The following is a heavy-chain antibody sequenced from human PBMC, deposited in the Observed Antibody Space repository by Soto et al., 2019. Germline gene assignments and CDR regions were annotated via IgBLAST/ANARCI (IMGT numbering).Heavy chain of an antibody. J-gene: IGHJ4*02. D-gene: IGHD5-18*01. Sequence: SETLSLTCTVSGGSVSSGSYYWSWIRQPPGKGLEWIGYIYYSGSTNYNPSLKSRVTISVGTSKNQFSLKLSSVTAADTAVYYCARAGIQLLDFDYWGQGTLVTVSS. V-gene: IGHV4-61*01. CDR2: IYYSGST. CDR1: GGSVSSGSYY. CDR3: ARAGIQLLDFDY.